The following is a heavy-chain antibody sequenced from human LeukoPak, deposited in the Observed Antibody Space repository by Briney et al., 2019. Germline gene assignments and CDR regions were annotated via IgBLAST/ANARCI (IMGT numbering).Heavy chain of an antibody. CDR2: IKSKIDGGTT. D-gene: IGHD3-10*01. Sequence: GGSLRLSCAASGFTFSNAWMSWVRQAPGKGLEWVRRIKSKIDGGTTDYAAPVKGRFTISRDDSKNTLYLQMNSLKTEDTAVYYCTTSLSITMVRGVIIPFDYWGQGTLVTVSS. CDR1: GFTFSNAW. V-gene: IGHV3-15*01. J-gene: IGHJ4*02. CDR3: TTSLSITMVRGVIIPFDY.